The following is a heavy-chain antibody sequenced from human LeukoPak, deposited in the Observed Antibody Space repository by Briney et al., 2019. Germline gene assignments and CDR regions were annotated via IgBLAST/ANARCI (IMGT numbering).Heavy chain of an antibody. D-gene: IGHD3-16*01. J-gene: IGHJ4*02. CDR1: GFSFSTYG. CDR2: ISSDGNNK. CDR3: AKRAASYFDY. Sequence: PGGSLRLSCAASGFSFSTYGMHWVRQAPGKGLEWMAVISSDGNNKSYADSGKGPFTISRDTSMSTLYLQMNSLRTEDTAVYYCAKRAASYFDYWGQGTLVTVSS. V-gene: IGHV3-30*18.